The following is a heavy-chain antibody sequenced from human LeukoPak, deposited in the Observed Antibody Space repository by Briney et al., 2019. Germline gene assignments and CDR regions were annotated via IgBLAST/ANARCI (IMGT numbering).Heavy chain of an antibody. CDR1: GGTFSGYA. CDR2: IIPTLGIA. Sequence: SVKVSCKASGGTFSGYAISWVRQAPGQGLEWMGRIIPTLGIANSAQKFQGGVTLTADRSTSTAYMELSSLRSEDTAVYYYARYDVDTHTFDIWGQGTLVTVSS. J-gene: IGHJ3*02. V-gene: IGHV1-69*04. D-gene: IGHD5-18*01. CDR3: ARYDVDTHTFDI.